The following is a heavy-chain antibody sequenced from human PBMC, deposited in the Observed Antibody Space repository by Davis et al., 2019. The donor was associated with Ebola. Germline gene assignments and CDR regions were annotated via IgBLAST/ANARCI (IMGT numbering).Heavy chain of an antibody. CDR2: ISYDVSNK. D-gene: IGHD5-24*01. V-gene: IGHV3-30*18. J-gene: IGHJ6*02. Sequence: PGRSLRLSCAASGFTFSSYGMHWVRQAPGKGLEWVAVISYDVSNKYYADSVKGRFTISTDNSKNTLYLQMNSLRAEDTAVYYCAKDFPLPLGDGYNLHYYYGMDVWGQGTTVTVSS. CDR1: GFTFSSYG. CDR3: AKDFPLPLGDGYNLHYYYGMDV.